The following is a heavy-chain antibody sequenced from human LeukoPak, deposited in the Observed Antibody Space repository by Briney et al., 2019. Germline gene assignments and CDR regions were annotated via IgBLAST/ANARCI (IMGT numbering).Heavy chain of an antibody. Sequence: SVKVSCKAAGGTFSSYAISWVRQAPGQGLEWMGGIIPIFGTANYGQKFQGRVTITADESTSTAYMELSSLRSEDTAVYFCARDRDRWSSGSYNWFDPWGQGTLVTVSS. CDR1: GGTFSSYA. CDR2: IIPIFGTA. CDR3: ARDRDRWSSGSYNWFDP. J-gene: IGHJ5*02. V-gene: IGHV1-69*01. D-gene: IGHD6-19*01.